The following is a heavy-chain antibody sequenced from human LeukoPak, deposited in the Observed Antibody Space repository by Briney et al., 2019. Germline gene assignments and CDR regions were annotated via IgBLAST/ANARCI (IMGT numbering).Heavy chain of an antibody. CDR1: GYTFTGYY. J-gene: IGHJ5*02. V-gene: IGHV1-2*02. CDR3: ARDRRITIFGVVRYNWFDP. D-gene: IGHD3-3*01. CDR2: INPNSGGT. Sequence: ASVKVSCKASGYTFTGYYMHWVRQAPGQGLEWMGWINPNSGGTNYAQKFQGRVTMTRDTSISTAYMELSRLRSDDTAVYYCARDRRITIFGVVRYNWFDPWGQGTLVTVSS.